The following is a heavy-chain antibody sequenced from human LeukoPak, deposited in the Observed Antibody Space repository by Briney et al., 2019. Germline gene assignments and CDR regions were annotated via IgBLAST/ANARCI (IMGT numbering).Heavy chain of an antibody. CDR2: ISYDGSNK. J-gene: IGHJ6*02. CDR1: GFTFSSYA. Sequence: GGSLRLSCAASGFTFSSYAMHWVRQAPGKGLEWVAVISYDGSNKYYADSVKGRFTISRDNSKNTLHLQMNSLRAEDTAVYYCARDNRPYYYYGMDVWGQGTTVTVSS. V-gene: IGHV3-30-3*01. CDR3: ARDNRPYYYYGMDV.